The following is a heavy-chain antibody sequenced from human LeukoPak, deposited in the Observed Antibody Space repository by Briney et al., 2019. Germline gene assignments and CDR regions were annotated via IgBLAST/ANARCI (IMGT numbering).Heavy chain of an antibody. V-gene: IGHV3-33*06. Sequence: PGRSLRLSCAASGFAFSTYGMHWVRQAPGKGLEWVAFIWNDGNNKYYPDSVKGRFTISRDNPKNTLYLQMNSLRAEDTAVYFGGKAIGYSSSAVDFWGQGTLVTVSS. D-gene: IGHD6-6*01. J-gene: IGHJ4*02. CDR2: IWNDGNNK. CDR1: GFAFSTYG. CDR3: GKAIGYSSSAVDF.